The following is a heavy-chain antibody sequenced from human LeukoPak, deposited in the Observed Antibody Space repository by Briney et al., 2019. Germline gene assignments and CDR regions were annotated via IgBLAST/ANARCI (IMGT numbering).Heavy chain of an antibody. J-gene: IGHJ4*02. Sequence: PGGSLRLSCAASGFTFSDYYMSWIRQAPGKGLEWVSYISSSGSTIYYADSVKGRFTISRDNSKNTLYLQMNSLESEDTAVYYCAKDRWGAVASFDYWGQGTLVTVSS. D-gene: IGHD6-19*01. CDR2: ISSSGSTI. V-gene: IGHV3-11*04. CDR1: GFTFSDYY. CDR3: AKDRWGAVASFDY.